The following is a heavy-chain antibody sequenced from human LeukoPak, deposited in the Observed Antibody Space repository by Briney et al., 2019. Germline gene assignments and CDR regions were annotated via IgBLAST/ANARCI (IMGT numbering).Heavy chain of an antibody. CDR3: ARVSGDSSSWFHAFDI. D-gene: IGHD6-13*01. V-gene: IGHV1-69*05. J-gene: IGHJ3*02. CDR1: GGTFSSYA. Sequence: ASVTVSCKASGGTFSSYAISWVRQAPGQGLEWMGGIIPIFGTANYAQKFQGRVTITTDESTSTAYMELSSLRSEDTAVYYCARVSGDSSSWFHAFDIWGQGTMVTVSS. CDR2: IIPIFGTA.